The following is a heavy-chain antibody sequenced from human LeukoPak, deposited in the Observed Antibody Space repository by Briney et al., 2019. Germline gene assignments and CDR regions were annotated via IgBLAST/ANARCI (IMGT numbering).Heavy chain of an antibody. V-gene: IGHV3-9*01. J-gene: IGHJ5*02. CDR2: ISWNSGSI. D-gene: IGHD1-26*01. CDR3: AKGKTWELGSRFDP. Sequence: PGGSLRLSCAASGFTFDDYAMHWVRQAPGKGLEWVSGISWNSGSIGYADSVKGRFTISRDNAKNSLYLQMNSLRAEDTALYYCAKGKTWELGSRFDPWGQGTLVTVSS. CDR1: GFTFDDYA.